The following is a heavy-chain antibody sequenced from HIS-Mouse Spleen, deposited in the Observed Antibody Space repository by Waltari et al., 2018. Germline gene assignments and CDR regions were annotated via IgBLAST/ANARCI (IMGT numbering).Heavy chain of an antibody. CDR2: VGSEERNK. CDR1: GFTFSSYG. Sequence: QVQLVESGGGVVQPGRSLRLSCAASGFTFSSYGMHWVRQAPGKGVEWVAVVGSEERNKYYADSGKSRFTISRDNSKNTLYLQMNSLRAEDTAVYYCATRYSSSSGRDYWGQGTLVTVSS. D-gene: IGHD6-6*01. V-gene: IGHV3-33*01. CDR3: ATRYSSSSGRDY. J-gene: IGHJ4*02.